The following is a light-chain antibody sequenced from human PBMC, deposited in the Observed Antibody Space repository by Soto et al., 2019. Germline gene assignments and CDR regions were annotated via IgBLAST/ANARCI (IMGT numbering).Light chain of an antibody. V-gene: IGLV2-14*01. Sequence: VLTQPASVSGSPGQSITISCTGTSSDIGGYNFVSWYQQHPGKAPKLMIYEVSNRPSGVSNRFSGSKSGNTASLTISGLQAEDEADYYCYSYTTSSTLVFGGGTKVTVL. CDR1: SSDIGGYNF. J-gene: IGLJ2*01. CDR2: EVS. CDR3: YSYTTSSTLV.